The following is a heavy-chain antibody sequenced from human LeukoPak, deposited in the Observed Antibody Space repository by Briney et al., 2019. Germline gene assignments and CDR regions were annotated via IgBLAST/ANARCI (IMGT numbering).Heavy chain of an antibody. V-gene: IGHV1-2*02. J-gene: IGHJ5*02. CDR3: AREGDILTGQHWFDP. CDR2: INPNGGGT. D-gene: IGHD3-9*01. Sequence: GASVKVSCKASGYTFTGYYMHWERQAPGQGLEWMGWINPNGGGTNYAQKFQGRVTMTRDTSISTAYMELSRLRSDDTAVYYCAREGDILTGQHWFDPWGQGTLVTVSS. CDR1: GYTFTGYY.